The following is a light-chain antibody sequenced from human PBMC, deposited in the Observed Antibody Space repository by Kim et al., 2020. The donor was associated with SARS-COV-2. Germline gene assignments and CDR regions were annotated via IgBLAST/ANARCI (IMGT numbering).Light chain of an antibody. J-gene: IGLJ3*02. CDR3: AAWDDSLSGWV. Sequence: LTQPPSASGTPGQRVTISCSGSSSNIGSNYVYWYQQLPGTAPKLLIYRNNQQPSGVPARFSGSKSGTSASLAISGLRSEDEADYYCAAWDDSLSGWVFGGGTQLTVL. CDR1: SSNIGSNY. V-gene: IGLV1-47*01. CDR2: RNN.